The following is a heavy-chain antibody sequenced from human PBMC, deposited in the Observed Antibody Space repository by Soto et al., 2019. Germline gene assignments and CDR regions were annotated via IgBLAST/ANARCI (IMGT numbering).Heavy chain of an antibody. CDR1: GGSISSSSYY. CDR2: IYYSGST. D-gene: IGHD3-22*01. V-gene: IGHV4-39*01. Sequence: SETLSLTCTVSGGSISSSSYYWGWIRQPPGKGLEWIGSIYYSGSTFYNPSLKSRVTISVDTSKNQFSLKLSSVTAADTAVYYCARGGVNDSSGYYDAWSWGQGTLVTVSS. J-gene: IGHJ5*02. CDR3: ARGGVNDSSGYYDAWS.